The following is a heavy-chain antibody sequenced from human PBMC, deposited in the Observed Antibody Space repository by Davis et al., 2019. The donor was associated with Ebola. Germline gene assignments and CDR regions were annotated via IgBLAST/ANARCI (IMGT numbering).Heavy chain of an antibody. CDR1: GFTFSTYA. Sequence: GESLKLPCAASGFTFSTYAMSWVRQAPGKGLEWVSPVSGSGGSTYFAESVKGRFTMARDNSKNLVFLQMDSLSVEDTALYYCARDRIAARHNYFASWGQGTLVVVSS. CDR3: ARDRIAARHNYFAS. V-gene: IGHV3-23*01. D-gene: IGHD6-6*01. J-gene: IGHJ5*01. CDR2: VSGSGGST.